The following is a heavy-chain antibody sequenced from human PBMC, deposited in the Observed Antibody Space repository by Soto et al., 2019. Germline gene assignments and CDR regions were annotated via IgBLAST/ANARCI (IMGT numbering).Heavy chain of an antibody. J-gene: IGHJ4*02. CDR3: ARVSDY. CDR1: GGSFIDYS. CDR2: INHSGSA. Sequence: QVLLQQWGAGRLKPSETLSLTCAVYGGSFIDYSWGWIRQSPGTGLEWIGEINHSGSANYNPSLKSRVTISGDTSKNQFSLKLYSVTAADAAVYYFARVSDYWSQGTLVTVSS. V-gene: IGHV4-34*01.